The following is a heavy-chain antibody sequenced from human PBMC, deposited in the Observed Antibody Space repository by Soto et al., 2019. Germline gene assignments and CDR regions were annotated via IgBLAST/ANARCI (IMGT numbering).Heavy chain of an antibody. CDR1: RFTFSTYE. CDR3: VRYCSTTLCNGVATRTFDY. V-gene: IGHV3-48*03. D-gene: IGHD2-2*01. J-gene: IGHJ4*02. Sequence: GWSLRLSCAASRFTFSTYEMKWVRQAPGKGLEWVSYISTSGSTVYYADSVKGRFTISRDNTRNSLYLQMNSLRDEDTALYYCVRYCSTTLCNGVATRTFDYWGQGTLVTVSS. CDR2: ISTSGSTV.